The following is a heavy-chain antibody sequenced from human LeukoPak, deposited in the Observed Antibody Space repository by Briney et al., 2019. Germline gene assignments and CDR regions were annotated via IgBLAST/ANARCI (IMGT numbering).Heavy chain of an antibody. Sequence: SVKVSLTASGGTFSSYAISWGRQAPGQGLEWMGGIIPIFGTANYAQKFQGRVTITADESTSTAYMELSSLRSEDTAVYYCAREAYGGNSGYFDYWGQGTLVTVSS. CDR2: IIPIFGTA. CDR1: GGTFSSYA. CDR3: AREAYGGNSGYFDY. J-gene: IGHJ4*02. D-gene: IGHD4-23*01. V-gene: IGHV1-69*13.